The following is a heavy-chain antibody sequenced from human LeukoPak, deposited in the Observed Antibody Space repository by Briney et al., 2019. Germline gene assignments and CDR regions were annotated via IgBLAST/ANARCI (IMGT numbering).Heavy chain of an antibody. CDR2: FDPEDGET. D-gene: IGHD2/OR15-2a*01. J-gene: IGHJ4*02. V-gene: IGHV1-24*01. CDR1: GYTLTELS. Sequence: ASVKVSCKVSGYTLTELSIHWVRQAPGKGLGWMGGFDPEDGETMYAQKFQGRVTMTEDTSTDTAYMELSSLRSEDTAVYYCANHHTTTILDYWGQGTLVTVSS. CDR3: ANHHTTTILDY.